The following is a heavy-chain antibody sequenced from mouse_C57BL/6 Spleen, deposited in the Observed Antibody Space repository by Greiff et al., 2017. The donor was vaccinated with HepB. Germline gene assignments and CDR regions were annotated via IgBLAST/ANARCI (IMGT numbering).Heavy chain of an antibody. V-gene: IGHV1-85*01. Sequence: QVQLKQSGPELVKPGASVKLSCKASGYTFTSYDINWVKQRPGQGLEWIGWIYPRDGSTKYNEKFKGKATLTVDTSSSTAYMELHSLTSEDSAVYFCARYGYDERFAYWGQGTLVTVSA. CDR1: GYTFTSYD. CDR3: ARYGYDERFAY. D-gene: IGHD2-2*01. J-gene: IGHJ3*01. CDR2: IYPRDGST.